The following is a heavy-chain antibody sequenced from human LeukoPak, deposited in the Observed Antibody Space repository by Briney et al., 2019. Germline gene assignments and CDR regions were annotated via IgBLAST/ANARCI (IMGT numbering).Heavy chain of an antibody. CDR2: IYYSGST. CDR3: ALLRGWSQTIDAFDI. Sequence: PSETLSLTCTVSGGSISSSSYYWGWIRQPPGKGLEWIGSIYYSGSTYYNPSLKSRVTISVDTSKNQFSLKLSSVTAADTAVYYCALLRGWSQTIDAFDIWGQGTMVTVSS. J-gene: IGHJ3*02. V-gene: IGHV4-39*01. CDR1: GGSISSSSYY. D-gene: IGHD3-22*01.